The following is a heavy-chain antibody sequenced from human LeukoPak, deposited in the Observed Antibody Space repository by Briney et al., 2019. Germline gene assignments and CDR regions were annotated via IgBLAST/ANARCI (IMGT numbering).Heavy chain of an antibody. J-gene: IGHJ6*03. Sequence: SETLSLTCTVSGYSISSSSYYWGWIRQPPGKGLEWIGSIYYSGSTYYNPSLKSRVTISVDTSKNQFSLKLSSVTAADTAVYYCARAVTTKWDYYYMDVWGKGTTVTVSS. CDR3: ARAVTTKWDYYYMDV. V-gene: IGHV4-39*07. CDR2: IYYSGST. D-gene: IGHD4-17*01. CDR1: GYSISSSSYY.